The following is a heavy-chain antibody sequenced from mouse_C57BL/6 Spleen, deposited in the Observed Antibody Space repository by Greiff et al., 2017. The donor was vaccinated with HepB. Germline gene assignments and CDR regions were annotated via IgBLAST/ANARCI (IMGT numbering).Heavy chain of an antibody. CDR2: INPSTGGT. Sequence: EVKLQQSGPELVKPGASVKISCKASGYSFTGYYMNWVKQSPEKSLEWIGEINPSTGGTTYNQKFKAKATLTVDKSSSTAYMQLKSLTSEDSAVYYCARTGQNFDYWGQGTTLTVSS. V-gene: IGHV1-42*01. CDR3: ARTGQNFDY. D-gene: IGHD4-1*01. CDR1: GYSFTGYY. J-gene: IGHJ2*01.